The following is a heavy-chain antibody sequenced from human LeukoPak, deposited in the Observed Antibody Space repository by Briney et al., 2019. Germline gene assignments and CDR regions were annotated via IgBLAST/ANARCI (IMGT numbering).Heavy chain of an antibody. V-gene: IGHV6-1*01. CDR2: TYYRSKWYN. J-gene: IGHJ6*02. D-gene: IGHD6-19*01. CDR3: ARDLAVAGTPPYYYYGMDV. CDR1: GDSVSSNSAA. Sequence: SQTLSLTCAISGDSVSSNSAAWTWIRQSPSRGLEWLGRTYYRSKWYNDYAVSVKSRITINPDTSKNQFSLQLNSVTPEDTAVYYCARDLAVAGTPPYYYYGMDVWGQGTTVTVSS.